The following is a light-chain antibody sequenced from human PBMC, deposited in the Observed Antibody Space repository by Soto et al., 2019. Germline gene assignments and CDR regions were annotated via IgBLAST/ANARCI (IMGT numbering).Light chain of an antibody. CDR1: QGVNNY. V-gene: IGKV1-9*01. Sequence: DIQLTQSPSFLSASVGNKVTITCRASQGVNNYFAWYQQKPGKAPKLLIYAASTLQSGVPSRFSGSGSGTEFTLTISSLQPEDFATYYCQQLDGYPATFGQGTRLEIK. CDR2: AAS. J-gene: IGKJ5*01. CDR3: QQLDGYPAT.